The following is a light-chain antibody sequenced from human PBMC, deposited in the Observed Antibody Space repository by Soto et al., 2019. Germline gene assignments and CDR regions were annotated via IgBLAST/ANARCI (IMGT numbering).Light chain of an antibody. CDR3: TSYAAGNNVV. J-gene: IGLJ2*01. V-gene: IGLV2-8*01. Sequence: QSALTQPPSASGSPGQSVTISCTGTSSDVGNYNYVSWYQQHPGKAPKLMIYEVSKQHSGVPDRFSGAKSGNTASLTVSGLQAEDEAEYYCTSYAAGNNVVFGGGTKLTVL. CDR2: EVS. CDR1: SSDVGNYNY.